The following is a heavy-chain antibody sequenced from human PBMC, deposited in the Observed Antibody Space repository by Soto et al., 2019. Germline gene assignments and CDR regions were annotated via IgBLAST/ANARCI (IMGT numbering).Heavy chain of an antibody. CDR1: GYTFITYA. V-gene: IGHV1-3*01. CDR3: VGSAGGSPPWFDI. J-gene: IGHJ3*02. D-gene: IGHD3-16*01. Sequence: QVQLVQSGAEVEKPGASVKVSCKASGYTFITYALHWVRQAPGQRLEWLGWINAGNGDTKYSQKFQGSVTITRDISATTAYMELSSLRSEDTAVYYCVGSAGGSPPWFDIWGRGTMVTVSS. CDR2: INAGNGDT.